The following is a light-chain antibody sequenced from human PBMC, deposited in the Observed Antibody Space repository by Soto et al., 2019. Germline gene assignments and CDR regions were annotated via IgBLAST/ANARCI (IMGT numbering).Light chain of an antibody. J-gene: IGLJ2*01. CDR2: VNN. CDR3: QSYDSSLSDVV. V-gene: IGLV1-40*01. Sequence: QSVMIQPPSVSEAPRQRVTISCSGSRFNIGNNAVNWYQQLPGTAPKLLIFVNNHRPSGVPDRFSGSKSGTSASLAITGLQAEDEADYYCQSYDSSLSDVVFGGGTKVTVL. CDR1: RFNIGNNA.